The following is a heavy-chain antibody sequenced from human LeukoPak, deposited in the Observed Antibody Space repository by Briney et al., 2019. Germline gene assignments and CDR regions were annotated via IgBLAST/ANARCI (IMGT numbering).Heavy chain of an antibody. CDR2: IYYTGTS. Sequence: SDPLTLTCTVSGGSISSHYWSWIRQPPGKALEWIAYIYYTGTSNYNPSLKSRVTISVDTSKNQISLRLSSVTAADTAVYYCARQGIDACDIWGQGTLVTVSS. CDR1: GGSISSHY. CDR3: ARQGIDACDI. J-gene: IGHJ3*02. V-gene: IGHV4-59*08.